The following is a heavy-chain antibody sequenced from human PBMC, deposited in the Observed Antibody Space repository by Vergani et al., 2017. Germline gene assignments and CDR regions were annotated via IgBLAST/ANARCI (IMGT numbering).Heavy chain of an antibody. CDR1: GYSISRGFY. J-gene: IGHJ5*01. CDR2: MFHTGEA. CDR3: GAIMVRSPRPDNWFDS. V-gene: IGHV4-38-2*02. D-gene: IGHD3-10*01. Sequence: QIQLQESGPGLVKPSETLSLTCSVSGYSISRGFYWAWIRQTPEKGLEWIGGMFHTGEASNSPSLQSRVAFSMDTSKNQFSLQLTSVTAADTAVYFCGAIMVRSPRPDNWFDSWGRGTLVTVSS.